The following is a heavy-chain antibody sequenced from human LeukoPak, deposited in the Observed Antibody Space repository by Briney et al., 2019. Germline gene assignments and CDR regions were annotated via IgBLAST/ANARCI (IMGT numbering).Heavy chain of an antibody. CDR2: IETSGTT. V-gene: IGHV4-61*02. CDR1: GGSISSGRYY. J-gene: IGHJ5*02. D-gene: IGHD7-27*01. Sequence: SQTLSLTCTVSGGSISSGRYYWSWIRQPAGKGLEWVGRIETSGTTKYNPSLNSRATISVDTSKNQFSLKLNSVTAADTAFYYCARGTGARSSGFDPWGQGTLVTVSS. CDR3: ARGTGARSSGFDP.